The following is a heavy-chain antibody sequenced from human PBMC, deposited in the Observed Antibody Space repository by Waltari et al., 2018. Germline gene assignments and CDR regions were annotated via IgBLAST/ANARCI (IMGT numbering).Heavy chain of an antibody. CDR1: GFTFSSHV. CDR2: ISGSGGSK. Sequence: EVQLLASGGGWVQPGGLLRLCCAPSGFTFSSHVVSCGRQAQGKGLEWVSAISGSGGSKYYADSVKGRFTSYRDKSKNTLYLQMNSLRAEDTAVYYCAKLREETDLDYWGQGTLVTVSS. D-gene: IGHD1-26*01. V-gene: IGHV3-23*01. CDR3: AKLREETDLDY. J-gene: IGHJ4*02.